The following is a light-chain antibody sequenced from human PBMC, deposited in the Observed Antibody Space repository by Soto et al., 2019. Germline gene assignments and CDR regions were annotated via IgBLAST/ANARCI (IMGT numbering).Light chain of an antibody. J-gene: IGLJ3*02. CDR3: QAYDYSLTASV. Sequence: QSVLRHPPSVSWAPGHRVTLSCTGNSSNLGAGYDVHWYQQLPGAAPKLVIFGNRNRPSGVPERFSGSKSGTSASLAITGLQAEDEDDYYCQAYDYSLTASVFGGGTQLT. CDR1: SSNLGAGYD. CDR2: GNR. V-gene: IGLV1-40*01.